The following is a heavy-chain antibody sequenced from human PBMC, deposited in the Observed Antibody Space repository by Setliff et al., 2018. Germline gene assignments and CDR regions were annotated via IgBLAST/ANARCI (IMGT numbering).Heavy chain of an antibody. CDR2: IYSGGST. CDR3: ASTEYSSSSSYYYYYMDV. Sequence: GGSLRLSCAASGFTVSSNYMSWVRQAPGKGLEWVSVIYSGGSTYYADSVKGRFTISRDNSKNTLYLQMNSLRAEDTAVYYCASTEYSSSSSYYYYYMDVWGQGTTVTVSS. J-gene: IGHJ6*03. D-gene: IGHD6-6*01. V-gene: IGHV3-66*02. CDR1: GFTVSSNY.